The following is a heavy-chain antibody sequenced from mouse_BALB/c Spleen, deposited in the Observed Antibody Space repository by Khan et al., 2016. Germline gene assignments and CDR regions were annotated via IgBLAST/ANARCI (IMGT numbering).Heavy chain of an antibody. CDR3: ARWDFGSRRYYFDY. CDR2: ISYDGSN. CDR1: GYSITSGYY. V-gene: IGHV3-6*02. Sequence: EVQLQESGPGLVKPSPSLSLTCSVTGYSITSGYYWNWIRQFPGNKLEWMGYISYDGSNNYNPSLKNRFSITRDTSRNQFFLKLNSVTTEDTATYYCARWDFGSRRYYFDYWGQGTSLTVSS. D-gene: IGHD1-1*01. J-gene: IGHJ2*02.